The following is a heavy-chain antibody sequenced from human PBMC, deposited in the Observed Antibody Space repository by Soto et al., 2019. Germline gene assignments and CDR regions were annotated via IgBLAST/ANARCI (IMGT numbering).Heavy chain of an antibody. CDR3: ARDKQTGKNWFDP. CDR1: GFTFSSYS. V-gene: IGHV3-21*01. J-gene: IGHJ5*02. D-gene: IGHD1-1*01. Sequence: PGGSLRLSCAASGFTFSSYSMNWVRQAPGKGLEWVSSISSSSSYIYYADSVKGRFTISRDNAKNSLYLQMNSLRAEDTAVYYCARDKQTGKNWFDPWGQGTLVTVSS. CDR2: ISSSSSYI.